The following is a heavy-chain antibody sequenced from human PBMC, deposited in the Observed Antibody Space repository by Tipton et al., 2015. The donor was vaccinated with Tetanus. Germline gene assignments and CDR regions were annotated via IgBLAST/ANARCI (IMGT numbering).Heavy chain of an antibody. CDR3: AREADCSGGSCFSGDFDN. J-gene: IGHJ4*02. D-gene: IGHD2-15*01. CDR1: GFTFSSYA. CDR2: ITADGGAT. Sequence: SLRLSCAASGFTFSSYALIWVRQAPGKGLEYVSSITADGGATYYADSVRGRFTISRDNSKDTVYLQMNSLRAEDTAVYYCAREADCSGGSCFSGDFDNWGQGTQVTVSS. V-gene: IGHV3-23*01.